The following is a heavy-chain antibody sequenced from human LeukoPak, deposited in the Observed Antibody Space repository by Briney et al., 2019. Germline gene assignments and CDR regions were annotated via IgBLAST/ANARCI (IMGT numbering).Heavy chain of an antibody. Sequence: SETLSLTCTVSGGSFNNYYWNWIRQPPGKGLEWIGNINYSGSTKYNPSLESRVTISVDTSKNQFSLKLSSVTAADTAVYYCARLGYYYDSSGYYDYWGQGTLVTVSS. V-gene: IGHV4-59*12. CDR3: ARLGYYYDSSGYYDY. D-gene: IGHD3-22*01. CDR2: INYSGST. J-gene: IGHJ4*02. CDR1: GGSFNNYY.